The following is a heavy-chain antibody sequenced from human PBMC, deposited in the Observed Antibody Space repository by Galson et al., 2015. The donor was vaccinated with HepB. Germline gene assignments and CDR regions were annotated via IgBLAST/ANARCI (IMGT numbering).Heavy chain of an antibody. Sequence: SETLSLTCTVSGGSISSYYWSWIRQPPGKGLEWIGYIYYSGSTNYNPSLKSRVTISVDTSKNQFSLKLSSVTAADTAVYYCARSSFIAVAGTVAFDIWGQGTMVTVSS. J-gene: IGHJ3*02. CDR3: ARSSFIAVAGTVAFDI. CDR2: IYYSGST. D-gene: IGHD6-19*01. CDR1: GGSISSYY. V-gene: IGHV4-59*08.